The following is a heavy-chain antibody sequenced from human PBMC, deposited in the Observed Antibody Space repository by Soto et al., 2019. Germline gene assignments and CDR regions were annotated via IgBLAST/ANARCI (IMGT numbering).Heavy chain of an antibody. J-gene: IGHJ6*02. CDR2: IYYSGST. V-gene: IGHV4-31*03. CDR3: ARQTKYYYDSSGYYYLYYYGMDV. D-gene: IGHD3-22*01. CDR1: GGSISSGGYY. Sequence: QVQLQESCPGLVKPSQTLSLTCTVSGGSISSGGYYWSWIRQHPGKGLEWIGYIYYSGSTYYNPSLKSRVTISVDTSKNQFSLKLSSVTAADTAVYYCARQTKYYYDSSGYYYLYYYGMDVWGQGTTVTVSS.